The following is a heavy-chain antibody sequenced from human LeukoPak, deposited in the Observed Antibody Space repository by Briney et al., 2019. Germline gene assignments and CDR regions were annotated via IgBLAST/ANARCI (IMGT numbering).Heavy chain of an antibody. V-gene: IGHV4-39*07. CDR1: GGSISSTNYY. Sequence: PSETLSLTCIVSGGSISSTNYYWGWIRQAPGKGLECLVNVYYTGTTYYNPSLKSRLTISVNPSNNHFFLRMSSVTAADTAIYFCEREPSATTVPTGSWGQGTLVIVSS. CDR3: EREPSATTVPTGS. J-gene: IGHJ5*02. CDR2: VYYTGTT. D-gene: IGHD4-17*01.